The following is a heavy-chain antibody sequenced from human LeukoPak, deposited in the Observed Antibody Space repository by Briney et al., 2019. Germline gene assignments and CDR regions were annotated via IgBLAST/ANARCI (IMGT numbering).Heavy chain of an antibody. D-gene: IGHD6-19*01. CDR1: GGSISSGGYY. J-gene: IGHJ4*02. V-gene: IGHV4-61*08. CDR2: IYYSGST. CDR3: ARDPIEYRGYSSRD. Sequence: SQTLSLTCTVSGGSISSGGYYWSWIRQPPGKGLEWIGYIYYSGSTNYNPSLKSRVTISVDTSKNQFSLKLSSVTAADTAVYYCARDPIEYRGYSSRDWGQGTLVTVSS.